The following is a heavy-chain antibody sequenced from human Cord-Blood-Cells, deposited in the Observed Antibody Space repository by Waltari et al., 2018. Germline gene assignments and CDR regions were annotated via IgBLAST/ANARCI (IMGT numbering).Heavy chain of an antibody. CDR3: ARGGVRHSIVVVTAIPNYYYGMDV. D-gene: IGHD2-21*02. CDR2: IIPIFGTA. Sequence: PGQGLEWMGGIIPIFGTANYAQKFQGRVTITADESTSTAYMELSSLRSEDTAVYYCARGGVRHSIVVVTAIPNYYYGMDVWGQGTTVTVSS. J-gene: IGHJ6*02. V-gene: IGHV1-69*01.